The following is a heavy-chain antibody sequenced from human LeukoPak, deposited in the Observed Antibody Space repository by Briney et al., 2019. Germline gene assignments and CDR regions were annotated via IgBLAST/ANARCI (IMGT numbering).Heavy chain of an antibody. V-gene: IGHV3-7*01. J-gene: IGHJ4*02. CDR2: IKQDGSEK. D-gene: IGHD6-19*01. CDR1: GFTFSSYW. Sequence: GGSLRLSCVASGFTFSSYWMSWVRQTPGKGLEWVANIKQDGSEKNYVDSVKGRFTISRGNAKNSLYLQMNSLRAEDTAVYYCARSAVAGHGDYWGQGTLVTVSS. CDR3: ARSAVAGHGDY.